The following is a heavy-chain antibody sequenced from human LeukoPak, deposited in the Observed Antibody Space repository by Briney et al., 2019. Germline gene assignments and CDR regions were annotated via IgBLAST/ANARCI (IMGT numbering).Heavy chain of an antibody. CDR3: AKDRQQLVRFYFDY. D-gene: IGHD6-13*01. CDR2: ISSSSSTI. Sequence: GGSLRLSCAASGFTFSSYSMNWVRQAPGKGLEWISYISSSSSTIYYADSVKGRFTISRDNAKNSLYLQMNSLRAEGTAVYYCAKDRQQLVRFYFDYWGQGTLVTVSS. V-gene: IGHV3-48*01. J-gene: IGHJ4*02. CDR1: GFTFSSYS.